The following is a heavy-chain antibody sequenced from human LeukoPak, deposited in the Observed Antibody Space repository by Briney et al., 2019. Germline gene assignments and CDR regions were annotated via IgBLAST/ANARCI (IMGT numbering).Heavy chain of an antibody. V-gene: IGHV1-2*02. Sequence: ASVKVSCKASGGTFSSYAISWVRQAPGQGLEWMGWISPNSGGTDYAQKFQGRVTMTRDTAISTAYMELSGLRSDDTAVYYCAIQPWGSGNNWYFDLWGRGTLVTVSS. D-gene: IGHD7-27*01. CDR2: ISPNSGGT. CDR3: AIQPWGSGNNWYFDL. CDR1: GGTFSSYA. J-gene: IGHJ2*01.